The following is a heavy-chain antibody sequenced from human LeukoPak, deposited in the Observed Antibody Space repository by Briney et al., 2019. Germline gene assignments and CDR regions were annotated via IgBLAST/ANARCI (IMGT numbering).Heavy chain of an antibody. CDR2: ISYEGSNP. D-gene: IGHD3-3*01. J-gene: IGHJ4*02. Sequence: LSFATHVISLRYHGMHWVRQAPGRGLEWMAFISYEGSNPYYAESVKVRFSISRDNSKNTMYLQMNSLKTEDTRVYHCAKDVRFSEWSLDSWGQGAQVIVSS. CDR3: AKDVRFSEWSLDS. CDR1: VISLRYHG. V-gene: IGHV3-30*18.